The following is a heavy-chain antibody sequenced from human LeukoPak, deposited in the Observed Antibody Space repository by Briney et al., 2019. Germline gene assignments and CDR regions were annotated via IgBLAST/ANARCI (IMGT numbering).Heavy chain of an antibody. V-gene: IGHV3-53*01. CDR2: ISNGGVT. D-gene: IGHD3-10*01. CDR3: GGSGSYYTRSYY. Sequence: PGGSLRLSCATSDLTVSDYYMSWVRQAPGRGLEWVSVISNGGVTYYADSVKGRFTISRDDSNDTVYLQMNNVRPEDTAVYYCGGSGSYYTRSYYWGQGTLVTVSS. CDR1: DLTVSDYY. J-gene: IGHJ4*02.